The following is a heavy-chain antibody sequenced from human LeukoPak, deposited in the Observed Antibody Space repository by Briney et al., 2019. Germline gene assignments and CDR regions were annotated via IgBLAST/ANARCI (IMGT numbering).Heavy chain of an antibody. J-gene: IGHJ5*02. CDR1: RYTFTSYY. D-gene: IGHD1-1*01. CDR2: INPSRGST. CDR3: TRGVQLERRYYNWFDP. Sequence: ASVKVSCKASRYTFTSYYIHWVRQAAGQGLEWMGMINPSRGSTSYAQKFQGGLAMTRDTSTSTVYMGLSSLRSEDPAVYYCTRGVQLERRYYNWFDPWGQGTLVTVSS. V-gene: IGHV1-46*01.